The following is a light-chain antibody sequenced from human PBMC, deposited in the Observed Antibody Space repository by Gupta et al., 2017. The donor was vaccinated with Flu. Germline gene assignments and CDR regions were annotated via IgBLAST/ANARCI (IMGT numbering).Light chain of an antibody. J-gene: IGLJ2*01. V-gene: IGLV2-23*01. CDR3: CSDAGSSTLVV. CDR2: EGS. Sequence: QSALTQPASVSGSPGQSITISCTGTSSDVGSYNLVSWYQQHPGKAPKLMIYEGSKRPSGVSYRFSGSKSGTTGSLTISRLQAEDGADYYCCSDAGSSTLVVFGGGTKLTVL. CDR1: SSDVGSYNL.